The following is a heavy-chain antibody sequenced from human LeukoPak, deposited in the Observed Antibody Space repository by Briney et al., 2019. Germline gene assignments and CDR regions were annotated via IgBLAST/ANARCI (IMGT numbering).Heavy chain of an antibody. CDR1: GFTFDDYA. CDR2: IRYDGSNK. J-gene: IGHJ5*02. D-gene: IGHD4-11*01. CDR3: AKDDYSIDWFDP. V-gene: IGHV3-30*02. Sequence: GRSLRLSCAASGFTFDDYAMHWVRQAPGKGLEWVAFIRYDGSNKYYADSVKGRFTISRDNSKNTLYLQMNSLRAEDTAVYYCAKDDYSIDWFDPWGQGTLVTVSS.